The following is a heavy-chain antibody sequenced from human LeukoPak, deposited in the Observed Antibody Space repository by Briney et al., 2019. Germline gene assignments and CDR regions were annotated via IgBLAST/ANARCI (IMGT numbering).Heavy chain of an antibody. Sequence: GGSLRLSCAASGFTFDDYAMYWVRQAPGKGLEWVSGISWNRGDIGYADSVKGRFTLSRDNAKDSLYLQMNSLRVEDTALYYCAKGTSSSVYYYYGMDVWGQGTTVTVSS. CDR3: AKGTSSSVYYYYGMDV. CDR1: GFTFDDYA. V-gene: IGHV3-9*01. J-gene: IGHJ6*02. D-gene: IGHD6-6*01. CDR2: ISWNRGDI.